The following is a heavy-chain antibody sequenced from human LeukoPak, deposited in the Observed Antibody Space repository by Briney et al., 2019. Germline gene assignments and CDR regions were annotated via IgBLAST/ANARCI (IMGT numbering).Heavy chain of an antibody. CDR1: GGSFSGYY. D-gene: IGHD4-17*01. Sequence: SETLSLTCAVYGGSFSGYYWSWIRQPPGKGLEWIGEINHSGSTNYNPSLKSRVTISVDTSKNQFSLKLSSVTAADTAVYYCARAEMTTVTTVWFDPWGQGTLVTVSS. CDR3: ARAEMTTVTTVWFDP. V-gene: IGHV4-34*01. J-gene: IGHJ5*02. CDR2: INHSGST.